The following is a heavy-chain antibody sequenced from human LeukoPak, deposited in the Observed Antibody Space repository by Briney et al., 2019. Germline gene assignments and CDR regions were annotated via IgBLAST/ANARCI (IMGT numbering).Heavy chain of an antibody. Sequence: GGSLRLSCAASGFTFDDYVMHWVRQAPGKGLEWVSGISWNSGSVGYADSVKGRFTISRDNAKNSLYLQMNSLRAEDTALYYCARSITMVRAPDYWGQGTLVTVSS. CDR2: ISWNSGSV. J-gene: IGHJ4*02. CDR1: GFTFDDYV. CDR3: ARSITMVRAPDY. D-gene: IGHD3-10*01. V-gene: IGHV3-9*01.